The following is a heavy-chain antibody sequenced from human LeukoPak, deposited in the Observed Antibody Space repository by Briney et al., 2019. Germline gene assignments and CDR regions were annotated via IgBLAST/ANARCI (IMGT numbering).Heavy chain of an antibody. Sequence: GASVKVSCKASGYTFTSYGISWVRQAPGQGLEWMGWINAGNGNTKYSQKFQGRVTITRDTSASTAYMELSSLRSEDTAVYYCARDWEAFDIWGQGTMVTVSS. D-gene: IGHD1-26*01. V-gene: IGHV1-3*01. CDR1: GYTFTSYG. J-gene: IGHJ3*02. CDR3: ARDWEAFDI. CDR2: INAGNGNT.